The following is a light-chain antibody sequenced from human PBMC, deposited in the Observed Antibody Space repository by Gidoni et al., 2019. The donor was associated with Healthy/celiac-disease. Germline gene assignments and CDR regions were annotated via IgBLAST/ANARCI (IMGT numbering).Light chain of an antibody. Sequence: VMTQSPPSLPVTPGEPASISCRSSQSLLHSNGYNYLDWYLQKPVQSPQLLIYLGSNRASGVPDRFSGSGSGTDFTLKISRVEAEDVGVYYCMQALQTRSFGQGTRLEIK. CDR2: LGS. V-gene: IGKV2-28*01. J-gene: IGKJ5*01. CDR1: QSLLHSNGYNY. CDR3: MQALQTRS.